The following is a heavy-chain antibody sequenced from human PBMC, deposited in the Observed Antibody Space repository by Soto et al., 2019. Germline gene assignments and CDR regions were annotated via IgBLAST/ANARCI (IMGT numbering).Heavy chain of an antibody. D-gene: IGHD5-18*01. CDR3: AKPHREGYSTAFFHH. Sequence: GGSLRLSCAAPEFTFSTYAMSWVRQAPGKGLEWVSGISGSGGGTYYADSVKGRFTISRDNSKNTVYLQMNSLRGEDTAVYYCAKPHREGYSTAFFHHWGQGTLVTVS. J-gene: IGHJ4*02. CDR2: ISGSGGGT. CDR1: EFTFSTYA. V-gene: IGHV3-23*01.